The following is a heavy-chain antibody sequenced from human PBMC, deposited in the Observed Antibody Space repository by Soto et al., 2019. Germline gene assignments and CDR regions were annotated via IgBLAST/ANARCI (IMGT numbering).Heavy chain of an antibody. CDR3: ARGSRGTVDAFDI. CDR1: GGSISSGDYY. V-gene: IGHV4-30-4*01. D-gene: IGHD3-16*01. Sequence: SETLSLTCTVSGGSISSGDYYWSWIRQPPGKGLEWIGYIYYSGSTYYDPSLKSRVTISVDTSKNQFSLKLSSVTAADTAVYYCARGSRGTVDAFDIWGQGTMVTVSS. J-gene: IGHJ3*02. CDR2: IYYSGST.